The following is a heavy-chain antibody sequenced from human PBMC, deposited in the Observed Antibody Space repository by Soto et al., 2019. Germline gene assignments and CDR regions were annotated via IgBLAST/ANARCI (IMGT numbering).Heavy chain of an antibody. D-gene: IGHD6-13*01. V-gene: IGHV4-4*02. CDR3: ARKKIEAAGYYNGMDV. J-gene: IGHJ6*02. CDR2: IYHSGST. Sequence: PSETLSLTCAVSGGSISSSNWWSWVRQPPGKGLEWIGEIYHSGSTNYKPSLKSRVTISVDKSKNQFSLKLSSVTAADTAVYYCARKKIEAAGYYNGMDVWGQGTTVTVSS. CDR1: GGSISSSNW.